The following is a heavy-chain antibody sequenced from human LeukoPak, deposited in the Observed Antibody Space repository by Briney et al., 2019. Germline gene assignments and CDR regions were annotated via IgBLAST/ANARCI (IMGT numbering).Heavy chain of an antibody. J-gene: IGHJ4*02. CDR3: ARDLVVAATGDVDY. Sequence: GGSLRLSCTASGSTFSSYSMNWVRQAPGKGLEWVSYISSSSSTIYYADSVKGRFTISRDNAKNSLYLQMNSLRDEDTAVYYCARDLVVAATGDVDYWGQGTLVTVSS. CDR2: ISSSSSTI. CDR1: GSTFSSYS. V-gene: IGHV3-48*02. D-gene: IGHD2-15*01.